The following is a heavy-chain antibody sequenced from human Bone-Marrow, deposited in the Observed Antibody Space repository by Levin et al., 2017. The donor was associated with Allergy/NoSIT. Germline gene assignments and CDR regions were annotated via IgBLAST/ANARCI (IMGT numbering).Heavy chain of an antibody. J-gene: IGHJ4*02. D-gene: IGHD3-22*01. CDR3: ARVSYDSSGKDY. CDR1: GFTVSSNY. V-gene: IGHV3-53*01. Sequence: GESLKISCAASGFTVSSNYMSWVRQAPGKGLEWVSVIYSGGSTYYADSVKGRFTISRDNSKNTLYLQMNSLRAEDTAVYYCARVSYDSSGKDYWGQGTLVTVSS. CDR2: IYSGGST.